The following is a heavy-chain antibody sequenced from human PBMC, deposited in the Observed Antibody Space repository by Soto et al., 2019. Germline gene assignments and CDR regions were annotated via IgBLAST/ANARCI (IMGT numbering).Heavy chain of an antibody. Sequence: SETLSLTWTVSGGSISGYYWSWIRQPPGKGLEWIGEINHSGSTNYNPSLKSRVTISVDTSKNQFSLKLSSVTAADTAVYYCARGGATVTTMEYYYYGMDVWGQGTTVTVSS. V-gene: IGHV4-34*01. CDR1: GGSISGYY. D-gene: IGHD4-17*01. J-gene: IGHJ6*02. CDR3: ARGGATVTTMEYYYYGMDV. CDR2: INHSGST.